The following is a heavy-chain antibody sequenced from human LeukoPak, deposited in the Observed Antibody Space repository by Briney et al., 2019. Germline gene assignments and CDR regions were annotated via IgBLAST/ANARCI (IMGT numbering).Heavy chain of an antibody. CDR1: GFTFSSYW. J-gene: IGHJ4*02. CDR2: IKQDGSEK. V-gene: IGHV3-7*03. CDR3: ARGPGYSGYDTFDY. D-gene: IGHD5-12*01. Sequence: PGGSLRLSRAASGFTFSSYWMSWVRQAPGKGLEWVANIKQDGSEKYYVDSVKGRFTISRDNAKNSLYLQMNSLRAEDTAVYYCARGPGYSGYDTFDYWGQGTLVTVSS.